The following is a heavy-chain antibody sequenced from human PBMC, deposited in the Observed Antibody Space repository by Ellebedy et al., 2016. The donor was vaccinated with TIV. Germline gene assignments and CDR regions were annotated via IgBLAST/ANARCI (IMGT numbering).Heavy chain of an antibody. J-gene: IGHJ4*02. CDR1: GYTFSSYG. Sequence: GESLKISCAASGYTFSSYGMHWVRQAPGKGLEWVAVISFDGSIKFYADSVKGRFTISRDNSKSTVYLQMNSLRAEDTAVYYCARVQPLLYSAIDYWGQGTLVTVSS. CDR3: ARVQPLLYSAIDY. V-gene: IGHV3-30*03. CDR2: ISFDGSIK. D-gene: IGHD2-2*02.